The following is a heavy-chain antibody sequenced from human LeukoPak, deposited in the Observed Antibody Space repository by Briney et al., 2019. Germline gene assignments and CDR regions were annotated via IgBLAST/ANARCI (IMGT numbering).Heavy chain of an antibody. CDR2: IYHSGST. D-gene: IGHD3-22*01. J-gene: IGHJ4*02. Sequence: SETLSLTCTVSGYSISSGYYWGWIRQPPGKGLEWIGSIYHSGSTYYNPSLKSRVTISVDTSKNQFSLKLSSVTAADTAVYYCARGPDYYDSSGSPNLNDYWGQGTLVTVSS. V-gene: IGHV4-38-2*02. CDR1: GYSISSGYY. CDR3: ARGPDYYDSSGSPNLNDY.